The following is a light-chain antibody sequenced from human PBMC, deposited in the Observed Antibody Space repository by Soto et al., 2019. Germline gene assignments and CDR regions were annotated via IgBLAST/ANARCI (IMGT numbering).Light chain of an antibody. Sequence: QSVLTQPASVSGSPGQSITISCTGTSSDVGGYKYVSWYQQHPGKGPKLMIYEVSNRPSGVSDRFSGSKSGNTASLTISGLQSEDEADYYCSSYTNRSTWVFGGGTKLTVL. V-gene: IGLV2-14*01. CDR3: SSYTNRSTWV. CDR1: SSDVGGYKY. CDR2: EVS. J-gene: IGLJ3*02.